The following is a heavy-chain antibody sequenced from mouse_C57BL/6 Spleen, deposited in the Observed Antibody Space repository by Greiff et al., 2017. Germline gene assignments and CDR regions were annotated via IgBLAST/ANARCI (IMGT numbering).Heavy chain of an antibody. J-gene: IGHJ2*01. V-gene: IGHV1-59*01. D-gene: IGHD2-9*01. Sequence: VQLQQPGAELVRPGTSVKLSCKASGYTFTSYWMHWVKQRPGQGLEWIGVIDPSDSYTNYNQKFKGKATLTVDTSSSTAYMQLSSLTSEDSAVYYCARGSYYGYDDFDDWGQGTTLTVSS. CDR2: IDPSDSYT. CDR3: ARGSYYGYDDFDD. CDR1: GYTFTSYW.